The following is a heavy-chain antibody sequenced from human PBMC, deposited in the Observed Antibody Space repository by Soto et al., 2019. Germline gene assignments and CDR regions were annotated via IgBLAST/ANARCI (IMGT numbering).Heavy chain of an antibody. CDR1: GFTVSSNY. CDR3: ASEWRAIAYCGGDCYYNWFDP. CDR2: IYSGGST. J-gene: IGHJ5*02. Sequence: EVQLVESGGGLVQPGGSLRLSCAASGFTVSSNYMSWVRQAPGKWLEWVSVIYSGGSTYYADSVKGRFTISRHNSKNTLYLQMNSLRADHTAVYYCASEWRAIAYCGGDCYYNWFDPWGQGTLVTVSS. D-gene: IGHD2-21*02. V-gene: IGHV3-53*04.